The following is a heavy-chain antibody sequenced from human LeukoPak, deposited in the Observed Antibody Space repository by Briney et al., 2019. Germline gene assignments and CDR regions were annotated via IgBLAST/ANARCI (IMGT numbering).Heavy chain of an antibody. J-gene: IGHJ3*02. Sequence: GSSVKVSCKASGYTFSAYYLYWVRQAPGQGFEWMGWTDPKNGATNYAPKFQGRVTMTRDTSISTAYMELSRLRSDDTAVYYCARAYSSSWRDAFDIWGQGTMVTVSS. CDR2: TDPKNGAT. CDR1: GYTFSAYY. V-gene: IGHV1-2*02. D-gene: IGHD6-13*01. CDR3: ARAYSSSWRDAFDI.